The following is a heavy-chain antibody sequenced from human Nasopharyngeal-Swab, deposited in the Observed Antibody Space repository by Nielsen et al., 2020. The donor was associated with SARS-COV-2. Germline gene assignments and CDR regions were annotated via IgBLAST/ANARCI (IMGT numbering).Heavy chain of an antibody. D-gene: IGHD3-22*01. CDR1: GGSISSSSYY. CDR2: IYYSGST. J-gene: IGHJ3*02. CDR3: ARLALITMIVADAFDI. Sequence: SETLSLTCTVSGGSISSSSYYWGWIRRPPGKGLEWIGSIYYSGSTYYNPSLKSRVTISVDTSKNQFSLKLSSVTAADTAVYYCARLALITMIVADAFDIWGQGTMVTVSS. V-gene: IGHV4-39*01.